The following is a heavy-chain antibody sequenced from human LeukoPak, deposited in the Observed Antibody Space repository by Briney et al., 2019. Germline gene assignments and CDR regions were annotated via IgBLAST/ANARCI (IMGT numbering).Heavy chain of an antibody. Sequence: ASVKVSCKASGYTFTSYYMHWVRQAPGQGLEWMGIINPSGGSTSYAQRFQGRVTMPRDMSTSTVYMELSSLRSEDTAVYYCARAGITGTTLEDWFDPWGQGTLVTVSS. D-gene: IGHD1-7*01. CDR3: ARAGITGTTLEDWFDP. CDR1: GYTFTSYY. CDR2: INPSGGST. V-gene: IGHV1-46*01. J-gene: IGHJ5*02.